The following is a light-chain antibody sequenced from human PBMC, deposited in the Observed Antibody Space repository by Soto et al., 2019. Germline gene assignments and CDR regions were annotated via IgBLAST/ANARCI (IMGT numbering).Light chain of an antibody. CDR1: QSLVSSDGNTY. V-gene: IGKV2-30*01. CDR3: MQHTHWPHT. CDR2: TVS. J-gene: IGKJ2*01. Sequence: DVVMTQSPLSLPVTPGQPASISCRSSQSLVSSDGNTYLAWFHQRPGQSPRRLIYTVSDRDSGVPDRFSGSGSGTDFTLKISRVETEDVGIYYCMQHTHWPHTFGQGTKVDIK.